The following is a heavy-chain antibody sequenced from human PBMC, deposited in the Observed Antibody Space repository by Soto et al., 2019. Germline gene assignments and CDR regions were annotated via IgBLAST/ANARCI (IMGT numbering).Heavy chain of an antibody. V-gene: IGHV1-69*13. J-gene: IGHJ3*02. CDR1: GGTFSSYA. D-gene: IGHD2-15*01. CDR2: IIPIFGTA. Sequence: SVKVSCKASGGTFSSYAISWVRQAPGQGLEWMGGIIPIFGTANYAQKFQGRVTITADESTSTAYMELSSLRSEDTAVYYCARGLLRNCSGGSCFGNAFEIWGQGTMVTGSS. CDR3: ARGLLRNCSGGSCFGNAFEI.